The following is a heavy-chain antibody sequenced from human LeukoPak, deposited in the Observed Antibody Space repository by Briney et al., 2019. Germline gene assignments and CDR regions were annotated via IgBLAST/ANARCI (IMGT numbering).Heavy chain of an antibody. J-gene: IGHJ4*02. CDR1: GFTFSSYG. CDR2: IRYDGSNK. Sequence: GSLRLSCAASGFTFSSYGMHWVRQAPGKGLEWVAFIRYDGSNKYHADSVKGRFTISRDNSKNTLYLQMNSLRAEDTAVYYCARDRQSEWELLVFDHWGQGTLVTVSS. V-gene: IGHV3-30*02. CDR3: ARDRQSEWELLVFDH. D-gene: IGHD1-26*01.